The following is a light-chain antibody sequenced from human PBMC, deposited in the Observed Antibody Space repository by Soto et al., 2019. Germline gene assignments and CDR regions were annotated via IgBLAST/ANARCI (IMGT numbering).Light chain of an antibody. J-gene: IGKJ1*01. CDR2: GAS. Sequence: EIVLTQSPGTLSLSPGERATLSCRASQSVSSSYLAWYQQKPGQPPRLLIYGASIRATGIPDRFSGSGSGTDFTLTISRLEPEDCAVYYCQQYGSAPRTFGQVTKVEIK. V-gene: IGKV3-20*01. CDR3: QQYGSAPRT. CDR1: QSVSSSY.